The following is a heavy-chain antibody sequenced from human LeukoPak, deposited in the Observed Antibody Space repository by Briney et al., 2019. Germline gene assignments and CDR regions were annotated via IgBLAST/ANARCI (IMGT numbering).Heavy chain of an antibody. CDR1: GFTVDSNY. Sequence: GGSLRLSCEASGFTVDSNYLSGVRQAPGKGLEGVSTIYTGGNTYCAASVKGRFTISRDFSKNTVFLHMNSLRAEDTAMYYCARGDDSGYYDYFDYWGQGALVTVSS. D-gene: IGHD3-22*01. CDR2: IYTGGNT. V-gene: IGHV3-53*01. J-gene: IGHJ4*02. CDR3: ARGDDSGYYDYFDY.